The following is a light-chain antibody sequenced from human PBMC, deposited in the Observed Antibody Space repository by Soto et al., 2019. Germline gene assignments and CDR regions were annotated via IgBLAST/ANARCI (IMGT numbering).Light chain of an antibody. V-gene: IGKV1-5*03. CDR3: QHYNSYSEA. Sequence: DMQMTQSPSSLSASVVDRVTITCRASQDIGNWLVWYQQKPGKAPKLLIYKASTLKSGVPSRFRGSGSGTEFTLTISSLQPDDFEPYYCQHYNSYSEAFGQGTKVDIK. CDR1: QDIGNW. J-gene: IGKJ1*01. CDR2: KAS.